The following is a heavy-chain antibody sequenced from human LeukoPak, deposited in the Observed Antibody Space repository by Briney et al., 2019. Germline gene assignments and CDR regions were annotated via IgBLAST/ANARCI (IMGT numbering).Heavy chain of an antibody. CDR2: IIPILGIA. CDR1: GGTFSSYA. Sequence: ASVKVSCKASGGTFSSYAISWVRQAPGQGLEWMGRIIPILGIANYAQKFQGRVTITADKSTSTAYMELSSLRSEDTAVYYCARVYLGATMGGAAFDIWGQGTMVTVSS. CDR3: ARVYLGATMGGAAFDI. J-gene: IGHJ3*02. D-gene: IGHD1-26*01. V-gene: IGHV1-69*04.